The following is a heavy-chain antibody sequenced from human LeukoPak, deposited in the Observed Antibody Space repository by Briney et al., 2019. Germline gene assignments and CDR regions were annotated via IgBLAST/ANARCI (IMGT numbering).Heavy chain of an antibody. J-gene: IGHJ6*02. D-gene: IGHD2-2*01. CDR2: IYYSGTT. CDR3: ARERGYVVVIPCADRPYYGPDV. Sequence: SETLSLTCTVSVGSITSGGHYWSWIRQHPGKGLEWIGYIYYSGTTYYNPSLKSRVSMSVDTSKNQFSLKLTSVTAADTAVYFCARERGYVVVIPCADRPYYGPDVWGQGTTVTVSS. V-gene: IGHV4-31*03. CDR1: VGSITSGGHY.